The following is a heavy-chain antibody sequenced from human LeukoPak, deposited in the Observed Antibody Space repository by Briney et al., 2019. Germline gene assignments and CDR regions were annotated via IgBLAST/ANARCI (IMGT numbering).Heavy chain of an antibody. CDR1: GFTIRNQW. CDR2: IYKNAIT. D-gene: IGHD3-10*01. Sequence: GGSLRLSCEVSGFTIRNQWMTWVRQAPGKGLEWVSVIYKNAITYYADTVKGRFTISRDNSKNTLYLQMNSLGAEDTAVYYCARSLRVRGVPDYMDVWGKGTTVTISS. CDR3: ARSLRVRGVPDYMDV. J-gene: IGHJ6*03. V-gene: IGHV3-53*01.